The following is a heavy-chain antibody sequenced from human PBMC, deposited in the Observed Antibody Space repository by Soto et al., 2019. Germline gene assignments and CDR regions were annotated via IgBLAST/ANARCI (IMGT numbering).Heavy chain of an antibody. Sequence: GASVKVSCKASGYTFTSYGISWVLQAPGQGLEWMGWMSTYNGNTNYAQKFQGRVTMTTDTSATTCYMELRSLTSDDTAVYYCARDIFGVNILLDYWGQGALVTVSS. D-gene: IGHD3-3*01. CDR3: ARDIFGVNILLDY. CDR2: MSTYNGNT. V-gene: IGHV1-18*01. J-gene: IGHJ4*02. CDR1: GYTFTSYG.